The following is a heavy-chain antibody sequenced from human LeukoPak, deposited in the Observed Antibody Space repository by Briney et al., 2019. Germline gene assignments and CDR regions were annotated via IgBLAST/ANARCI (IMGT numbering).Heavy chain of an antibody. D-gene: IGHD1-26*01. CDR1: GFTFSSYA. V-gene: IGHV3-30-3*01. CDR3: ARGNWGDSGSLSDY. J-gene: IGHJ4*02. Sequence: PGRSLRLSCAASGFTFSSYAMHWVRQAPGKGLEWVAVISYDGSNKYYADSVKGRFTISRDNSKNTLYLQMNSLRAEDTAVYYCARGNWGDSGSLSDYWGQGTLVTVSS. CDR2: ISYDGSNK.